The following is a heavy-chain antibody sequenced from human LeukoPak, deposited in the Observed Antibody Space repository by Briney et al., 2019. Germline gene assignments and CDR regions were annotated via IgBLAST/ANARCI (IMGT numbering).Heavy chain of an antibody. CDR2: IYYGGYT. D-gene: IGHD3-3*01. CDR1: GGSISSNNYY. V-gene: IGHV4-39*01. J-gene: IGHJ4*02. CDR3: QSRFLEWLLDY. Sequence: TSETLSLTCTVSGGSISSNNYYWDWIRQPPGKGLEWIGSIYYGGYTYYNPSLKSRVTISVDTSKNQFSLKQSSVTAADTAIYYCQSRFLEWLLDYWGQGTLVTVSS.